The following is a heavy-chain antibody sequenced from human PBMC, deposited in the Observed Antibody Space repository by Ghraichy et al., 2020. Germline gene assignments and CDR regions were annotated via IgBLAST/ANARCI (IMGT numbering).Heavy chain of an antibody. V-gene: IGHV3-23*01. D-gene: IGHD6-13*01. J-gene: IGHJ4*02. Sequence: GGSLRLSCAASGFTFSSYAMSWVRQAPGKGLEWVSTISGSGGSTYYADSVKGRFTISRDNSKNTLYLQMNSLRADDTAVYYCAKKRGPAAGRYFDYWGQGTLVTVSS. CDR3: AKKRGPAAGRYFDY. CDR2: ISGSGGST. CDR1: GFTFSSYA.